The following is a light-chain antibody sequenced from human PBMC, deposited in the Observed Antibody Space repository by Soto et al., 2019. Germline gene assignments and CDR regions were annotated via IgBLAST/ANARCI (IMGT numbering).Light chain of an antibody. V-gene: IGKV3-15*01. J-gene: IGKJ3*01. CDR2: GAS. CDR1: QSVSSN. Sequence: EIVMTQSPATLSVSPGERATLSCRASQSVSSNLAWYQQKPGQAPRLLIYGASTRATGIPARFSGSGSGTDFTLTISSLQSADFAAYYCQQYNNWPFTFGPGTKVDIK. CDR3: QQYNNWPFT.